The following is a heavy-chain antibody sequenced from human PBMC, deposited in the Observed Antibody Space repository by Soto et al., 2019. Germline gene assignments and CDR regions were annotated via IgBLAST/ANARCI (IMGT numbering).Heavy chain of an antibody. CDR2: IHYSGST. V-gene: IGHV4-59*01. Sequence: SETLSLTCTVSGGSISSYYWSWIRQPPGKGLEWIGYIHYSGSTNYNPSLKSRVTISVDTSKNQFSLKLSSVTAADTAVYYCASGSWDSYYYYGMDVWGQGTTVTVSS. D-gene: IGHD7-27*01. CDR1: GGSISSYY. J-gene: IGHJ6*02. CDR3: ASGSWDSYYYYGMDV.